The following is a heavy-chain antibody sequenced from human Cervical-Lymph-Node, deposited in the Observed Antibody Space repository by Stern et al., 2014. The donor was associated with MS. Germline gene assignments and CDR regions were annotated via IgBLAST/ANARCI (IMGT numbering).Heavy chain of an antibody. Sequence: QVQLQESGPGLVKPSQTLSLTCTVSGGSLSRAGYYRAWIRQHPGEGLEWIGYIFSSGSTYYRPSLKSRVTISLDTSKSQFSLMLSSVTAADTAVYYCARYRDILTGDYWGQGTLVTVSS. CDR2: IFSSGST. CDR1: GGSLSRAGYY. J-gene: IGHJ4*02. CDR3: ARYRDILTGDY. V-gene: IGHV4-31*03. D-gene: IGHD3-9*01.